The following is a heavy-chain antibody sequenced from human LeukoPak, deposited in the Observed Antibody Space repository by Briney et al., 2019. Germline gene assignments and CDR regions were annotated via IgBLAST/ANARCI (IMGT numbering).Heavy chain of an antibody. J-gene: IGHJ4*02. Sequence: ASVKVSCKASGYTFTGYYMHWVRQAPGQGLEWMGWINPNSGGTNYAQKFQGRVTMTRDTSISTAYMELSRLRSDDTAVYYCARGVLSIAVADPENDYWGQGTLVTVSS. D-gene: IGHD6-19*01. CDR3: ARGVLSIAVADPENDY. CDR2: INPNSGGT. CDR1: GYTFTGYY. V-gene: IGHV1-2*02.